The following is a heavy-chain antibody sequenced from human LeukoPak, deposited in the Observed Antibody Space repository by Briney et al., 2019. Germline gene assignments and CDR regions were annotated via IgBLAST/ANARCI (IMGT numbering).Heavy chain of an antibody. CDR3: ARGDCSVSGCHGGNWFDP. CDR1: GYTFTGYY. D-gene: IGHD2-15*01. CDR2: INPNSGGT. V-gene: IGHV1-2*02. Sequence: ASVKVSCKASGYTFTGYYIHWVRQAPGQGLEWMGWINPNSGGTKYAQSFQGRVTMIRDTSSSTAHMELSRLRSDDTAVYYCARGDCSVSGCHGGNWFDPWGQGTLVTVSS. J-gene: IGHJ5*02.